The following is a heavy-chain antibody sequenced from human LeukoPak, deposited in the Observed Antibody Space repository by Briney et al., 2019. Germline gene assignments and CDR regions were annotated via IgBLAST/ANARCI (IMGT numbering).Heavy chain of an antibody. CDR3: ASDLRAYDSSGYYYS. CDR1: GGSISSYY. CDR2: INHSGST. D-gene: IGHD3-22*01. V-gene: IGHV4-34*01. J-gene: IGHJ4*02. Sequence: SETLSLTCTVSGGSISSYYWSWIRQPPGKGLEWIGEINHSGSTNYNPSLKSRVTISVDTSKNQFSLKLSSVTAADTAVYYCASDLRAYDSSGYYYSWGQGTLVTVSS.